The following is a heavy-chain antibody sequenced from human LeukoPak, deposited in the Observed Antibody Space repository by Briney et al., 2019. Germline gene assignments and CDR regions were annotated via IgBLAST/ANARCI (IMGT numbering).Heavy chain of an antibody. Sequence: GGCLRLSCVASGFTFSSYRLDSVRHAPGKGLEWVSSIISSNRRYIYYAESVKGRFTISRDDATNSLWLQMNSLRAEDTAVDYCARDKGSSWSGGFDYWGQGTLVTVSS. V-gene: IGHV3-21*01. D-gene: IGHD6-13*01. CDR3: ARDKGSSWSGGFDY. CDR2: IISSNRRYI. CDR1: GFTFSSYR. J-gene: IGHJ4*02.